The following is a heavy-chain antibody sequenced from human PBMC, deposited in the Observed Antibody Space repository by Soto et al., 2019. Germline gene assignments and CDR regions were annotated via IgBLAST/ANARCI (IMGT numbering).Heavy chain of an antibody. CDR1: GGSISSSSFY. Sequence: SETLSLTCNVSGGSISSSSFYWGWVRQPPGKGLEWIGSIYSSGNTYYNPSLKSRVTISVDTSKNQFSLKLSSVTAADTAVYYCARVGGINWFDPWGQGTLVTVSS. V-gene: IGHV4-39*07. CDR3: ARVGGINWFDP. D-gene: IGHD3-16*01. J-gene: IGHJ5*02. CDR2: IYSSGNT.